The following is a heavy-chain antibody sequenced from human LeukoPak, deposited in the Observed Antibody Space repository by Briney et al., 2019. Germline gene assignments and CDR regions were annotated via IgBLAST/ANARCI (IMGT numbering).Heavy chain of an antibody. V-gene: IGHV3-53*01. CDR2: FYIVGST. CDR1: GFSVSISY. Sequence: GGSLRLSCAASGFSVSISYMSWVRQAPGKGLEWVSIFYIVGSTYYADSVKGRFTISRDTSKSTVYLQMNSLRAEDTAVYYCARAPLYYFDYWGQGTLVTVSS. CDR3: ARAPLYYFDY. J-gene: IGHJ4*02.